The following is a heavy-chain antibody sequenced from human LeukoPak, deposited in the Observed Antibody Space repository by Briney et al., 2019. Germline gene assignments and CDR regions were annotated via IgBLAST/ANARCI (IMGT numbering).Heavy chain of an antibody. CDR3: ARGERGSDY. CDR2: INHSGST. Sequence: SETLSLTCAVYGGSFSGYYWSWVRQPPGKGLEWIGEINHSGSTNYNPSLKSRVTISVDTSKNQFSLTLTSVTAADTAVYYCARGERGSDYWGQGTLITVSS. J-gene: IGHJ4*02. V-gene: IGHV4-34*01. D-gene: IGHD5-24*01. CDR1: GGSFSGYY.